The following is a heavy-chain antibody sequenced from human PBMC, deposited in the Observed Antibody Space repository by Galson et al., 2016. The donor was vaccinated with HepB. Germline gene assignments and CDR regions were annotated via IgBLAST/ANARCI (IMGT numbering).Heavy chain of an antibody. Sequence: ETLSLTCSVSGDSISRSNWWTWVRQSPGKGLEWIGEVHHSGSTNYSPSLKSRVSISVDKSKNQFSLELTSVTAADTAVYFCARGAIVTLFDSWGQGLRVSVSS. D-gene: IGHD3-9*01. V-gene: IGHV4-4*01. CDR2: VHHSGST. J-gene: IGHJ5*01. CDR3: ARGAIVTLFDS. CDR1: GDSISRSNW.